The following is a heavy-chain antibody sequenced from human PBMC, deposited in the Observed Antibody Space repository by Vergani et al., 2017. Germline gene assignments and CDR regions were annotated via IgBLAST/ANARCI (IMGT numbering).Heavy chain of an antibody. CDR3: ARVGTSSNRDYFDY. Sequence: QVQLVQSGAEVKKPGASVKVSCKASGYTFTDYFMHWVRQAPGQGLEWMGWINPNSGGTNYAQKFQGRVTMTRDTSISTAYMELSNLRSDDTAVYYCARVGTSSNRDYFDYWGQGTRSPSPQ. D-gene: IGHD2-2*01. J-gene: IGHJ4*02. CDR1: GYTFTDYF. CDR2: INPNSGGT. V-gene: IGHV1-2*02.